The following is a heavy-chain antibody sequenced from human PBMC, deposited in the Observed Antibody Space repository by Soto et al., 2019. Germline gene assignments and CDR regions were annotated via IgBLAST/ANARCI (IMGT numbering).Heavy chain of an antibody. V-gene: IGHV3-72*01. CDR1: GFTFSDHY. Sequence: EVQLVESGGGLVQPGGSLRLSCAASGFTFSDHYMDWVRQAPGKGLEWVGRTRNKANSYTTEYAASVRGRFTISRDDAKNSLYLQMSSQKTVDTAVYYCARVSCSSTGCYVGDYWGRGTLVGVSS. CDR2: TRNKANSYTT. J-gene: IGHJ4*02. D-gene: IGHD2-2*01. CDR3: ARVSCSSTGCYVGDY.